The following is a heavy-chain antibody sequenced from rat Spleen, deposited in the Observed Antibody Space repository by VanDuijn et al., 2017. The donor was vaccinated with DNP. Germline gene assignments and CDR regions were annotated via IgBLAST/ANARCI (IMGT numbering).Heavy chain of an antibody. Sequence: EVQLKESGPGLVQPSQTLSLTCTVSGFSLTDYSVHWVRQPPGKGLEWMGVMWSGGSTDYNSALKSRLSISRDTSKSQVFLKMNSLQTEDIATYYCARGIRGTGVMDAWGQGASVTVSS. CDR2: MWSGGST. CDR1: GFSLTDYS. D-gene: IGHD4-3*01. J-gene: IGHJ4*01. CDR3: ARGIRGTGVMDA. V-gene: IGHV2S63*01.